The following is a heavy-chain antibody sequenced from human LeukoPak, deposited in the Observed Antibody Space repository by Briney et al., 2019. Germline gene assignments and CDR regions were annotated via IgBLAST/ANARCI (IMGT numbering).Heavy chain of an antibody. CDR3: ARLYCSGGSCYFDY. CDR1: GGTFGSYA. J-gene: IGHJ4*02. Sequence: SVKVSCKASGGTFGSYAISWVRQAPGQGLEWMGRIIPILGIANYAQKFQGRVTITADKSTSTAYMELSSLRSEDTAVYYCARLYCSGGSCYFDYWGQGTLVTVSS. V-gene: IGHV1-69*04. D-gene: IGHD2-15*01. CDR2: IIPILGIA.